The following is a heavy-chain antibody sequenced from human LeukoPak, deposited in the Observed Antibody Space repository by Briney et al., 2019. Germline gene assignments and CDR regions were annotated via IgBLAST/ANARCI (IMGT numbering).Heavy chain of an antibody. J-gene: IGHJ4*02. D-gene: IGHD6-19*01. Sequence: SETLSLTCTVSGGSISSGSYYWRWVRQPRGRGVEWIGYIYYSGSTNYNPSLKSRVTISVDTSKNQFSLKLSSVTAADTAVYYCARDASSGFDYWGQGTLVTVSS. V-gene: IGHV4-61*01. CDR2: IYYSGST. CDR1: GGSISSGSYY. CDR3: ARDASSGFDY.